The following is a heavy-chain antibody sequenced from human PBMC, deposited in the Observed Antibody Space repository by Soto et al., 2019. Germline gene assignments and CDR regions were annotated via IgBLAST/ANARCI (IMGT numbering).Heavy chain of an antibody. J-gene: IGHJ3*01. CDR1: GGSISSSSW. V-gene: IGHV4-4*02. D-gene: IGHD2-21*02. CDR3: ARGLSFRGDFDV. CDR2: IYHAGSP. Sequence: HLQESGPGLVKPSGTLSLTCDVSGGSISSSSWWTWVRQSPGKGLEWIGEIYHAGSPNYHPSFQSRVTILADKSKNHFSLRLTSVTAADTAIYYCARGLSFRGDFDVWGQGTTVTVSS.